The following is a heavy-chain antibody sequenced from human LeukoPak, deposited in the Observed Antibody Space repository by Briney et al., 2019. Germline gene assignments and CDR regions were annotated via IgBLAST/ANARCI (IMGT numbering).Heavy chain of an antibody. D-gene: IGHD3-22*01. J-gene: IGHJ4*02. CDR1: GFIFSNYE. Sequence: GGSLRLSCAASGFIFSNYEMNWVRQAPGKGLEWVSYVSSSGDTIYYADSVKGRFTISRDNSKNTFHLQMNSLRAEDTAVYYCARRAGDYSHPYDYWGQGTLVTVSS. CDR3: ARRAGDYSHPYDY. CDR2: VSSSGDTI. V-gene: IGHV3-48*03.